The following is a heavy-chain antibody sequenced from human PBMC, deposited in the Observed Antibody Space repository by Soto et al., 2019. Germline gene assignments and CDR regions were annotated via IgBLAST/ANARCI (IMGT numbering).Heavy chain of an antibody. D-gene: IGHD1-26*01. V-gene: IGHV3-21*01. CDR2: IFISSSYI. CDR3: ARVPYGGSYWREFDY. J-gene: IGHJ4*02. CDR1: GCTFSSYS. Sequence: EVQLVESGGGLVKPGGSLRLSCAASGCTFSSYSMNWVRQAPGKGLEWVSSIFISSSYIYYADSVKGRFTISRDNAKNSLYLQMNSLRADDTAVHYCARVPYGGSYWREFDYWGQGTLVTVSS.